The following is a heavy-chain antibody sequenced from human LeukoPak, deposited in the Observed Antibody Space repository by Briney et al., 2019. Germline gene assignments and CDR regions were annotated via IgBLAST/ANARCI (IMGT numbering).Heavy chain of an antibody. J-gene: IGHJ3*02. CDR1: GYTFTSYG. V-gene: IGHV1-18*01. Sequence: ASVNVSCKASGYTFTSYGISWVRQAPGQGLEWMGWISAYNGNTNYAQKLQGRVTMTTDTSTSTAYMELRSLRSDDTAVYYCARPYSYGYGGGDAFDIWGQGTMVTVSS. D-gene: IGHD5-18*01. CDR3: ARPYSYGYGGGDAFDI. CDR2: ISAYNGNT.